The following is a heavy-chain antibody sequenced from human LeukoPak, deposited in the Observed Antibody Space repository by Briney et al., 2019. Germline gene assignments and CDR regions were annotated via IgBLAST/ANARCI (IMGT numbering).Heavy chain of an antibody. CDR3: ARVTMVRGGSGVFDY. D-gene: IGHD3-10*01. Sequence: GASVKVSCKVSGYTLTELSMHWVRQAPGKGLEWMGGFDPEDGETIYAQKFQGRVTMTEDTSTDTAYMELSSLRSEDTAVYYCARVTMVRGGSGVFDYWGQGTLVTVSS. V-gene: IGHV1-24*01. J-gene: IGHJ4*02. CDR1: GYTLTELS. CDR2: FDPEDGET.